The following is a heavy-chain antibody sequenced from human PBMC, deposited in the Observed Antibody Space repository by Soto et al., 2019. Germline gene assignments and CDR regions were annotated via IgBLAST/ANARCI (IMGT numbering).Heavy chain of an antibody. V-gene: IGHV1-58*02. CDR1: GFTFTSSA. J-gene: IGHJ4*02. Sequence: SVKVSCKASGFTFTSSAMQWVRQARGQRLERIGWIVVGSGNTNYAQKFQERVTITRDMSTSTAYMELSSLRSEDTAVYYCAAESNWNSQPNFDYWGQGTLVTVSS. CDR2: IVVGSGNT. CDR3: AAESNWNSQPNFDY. D-gene: IGHD1-7*01.